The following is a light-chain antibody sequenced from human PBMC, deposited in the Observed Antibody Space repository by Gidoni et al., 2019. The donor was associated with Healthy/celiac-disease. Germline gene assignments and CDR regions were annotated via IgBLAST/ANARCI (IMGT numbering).Light chain of an antibody. CDR3: QQYNNWPPYT. Sequence: EIVMTQSPATLSVSPGERATHSSRASQSVSSNLAWYQQKPGQAPRLLIYGASTRATGIPARFSGSGSGTEFTLTISSLQSEDFAVYYCQQYNNWPPYTFGQGTKLEIK. CDR2: GAS. CDR1: QSVSSN. V-gene: IGKV3-15*01. J-gene: IGKJ2*01.